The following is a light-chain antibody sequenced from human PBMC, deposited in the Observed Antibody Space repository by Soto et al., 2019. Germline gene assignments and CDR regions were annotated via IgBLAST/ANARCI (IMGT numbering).Light chain of an antibody. CDR3: GSWDSSLSAYV. V-gene: IGLV1-51*01. CDR2: DDN. Sequence: QSVMTQPPSVSAAPGQKVTISCSGSSSNIGGNSVSWYQQLPGTAPKLLIYDDNKRPSGIPDRFSGSKSGTSATLGITGFQTGDEADYYCGSWDSSLSAYVFGTXTXLTVL. J-gene: IGLJ1*01. CDR1: SSNIGGNS.